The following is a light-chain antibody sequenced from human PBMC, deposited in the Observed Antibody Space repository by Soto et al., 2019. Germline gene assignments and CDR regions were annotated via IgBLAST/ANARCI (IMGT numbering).Light chain of an antibody. CDR3: CSYAGSPLV. V-gene: IGLV2-11*01. Sequence: QSVLTQPRSVSGSPGHSVTISFTGTSSDVGGYNYVSWYQQHPGKAPKVMIYDVSKRPSGVPDRFSGSRSGNTASLTISGLQAEDGAFYSGCSYAGSPLVFGTGTKLTVL. CDR2: DVS. CDR1: SSDVGGYNY. J-gene: IGLJ3*02.